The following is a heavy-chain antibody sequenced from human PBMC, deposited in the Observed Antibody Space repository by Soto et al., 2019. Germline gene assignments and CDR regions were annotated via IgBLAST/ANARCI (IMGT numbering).Heavy chain of an antibody. D-gene: IGHD6-13*01. CDR3: ARSRHQQLVGGDNWFDP. J-gene: IGHJ5*02. V-gene: IGHV4-30-2*02. CDR2: IYHSGST. Sequence: SETLSLACAVSGGSISSGGYSWSWIRQPPGKGLEWIGYIYHSGSTYYNPSLKSRVTISVDVSKKQFSLNLNSVTAADTAVYYCARSRHQQLVGGDNWFDPWGQGTLVTVSS. CDR1: GGSISSGGYS.